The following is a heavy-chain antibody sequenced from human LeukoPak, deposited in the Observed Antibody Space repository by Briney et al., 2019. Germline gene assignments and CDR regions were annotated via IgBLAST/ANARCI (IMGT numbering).Heavy chain of an antibody. D-gene: IGHD1-26*01. V-gene: IGHV3-30*15. Sequence: PGRSLRLSCAASGFTSSSYAMRWVRQAPDKGLEWVAVISHDGSYKYYADSVKGGFTISRDKSKNTLYLQMSSLRAEDTAVYYCARDGSYSGSYNDYWGQGNLVTVSS. CDR3: ARDGSYSGSYNDY. CDR2: ISHDGSYK. J-gene: IGHJ4*02. CDR1: GFTSSSYA.